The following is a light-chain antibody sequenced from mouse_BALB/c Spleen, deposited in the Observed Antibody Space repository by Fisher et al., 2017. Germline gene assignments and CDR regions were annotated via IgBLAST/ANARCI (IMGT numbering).Light chain of an antibody. V-gene: IGKV4-57*01. Sequence: IVMTQSPATLSASPGEKVTMTCSASSSVSYMHWFQQKPGTSPKLWIYSTSNLASGVPARFSGSGSGTSYSLTISRMEAEDAATYYCQQWSSNPLTFGAGTKLELK. CDR2: STS. J-gene: IGKJ5*01. CDR3: QQWSSNPLT. CDR1: SSVSY.